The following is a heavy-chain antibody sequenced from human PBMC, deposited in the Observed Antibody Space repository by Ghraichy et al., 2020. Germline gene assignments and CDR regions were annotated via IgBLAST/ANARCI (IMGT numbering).Heavy chain of an antibody. CDR2: ISGYNGYT. CDR3: ARALSGSGSYYYPYYGMDV. Sequence: ASVKVSCKASSYTFTNYGIGWVRQAPGQGLEWMGWISGYNGYTYYAQNIQGRVTMTTDTSTTTAYMELRSLESDDTAVYYCARALSGSGSYYYPYYGMDVWGQGTTVTVSS. CDR1: SYTFTNYG. D-gene: IGHD3-10*01. V-gene: IGHV1-18*01. J-gene: IGHJ6*02.